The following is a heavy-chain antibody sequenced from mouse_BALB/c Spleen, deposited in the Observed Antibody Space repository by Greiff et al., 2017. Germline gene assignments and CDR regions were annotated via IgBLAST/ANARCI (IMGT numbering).Heavy chain of an antibody. J-gene: IGHJ4*01. Sequence: QVQLQQSGAELVRPGTSVKVSCKASGYAFTNYLIEWVKQRPGQGLEWIGVINPGSGGTNYNEKFKGKATLTADKSSSTAYMQLSSLTSDDSAVYFCARRLHGAMDYWGQGTSVTVSS. V-gene: IGHV1-54*01. CDR2: INPGSGGT. CDR1: GYAFTNYL. CDR3: ARRLHGAMDY.